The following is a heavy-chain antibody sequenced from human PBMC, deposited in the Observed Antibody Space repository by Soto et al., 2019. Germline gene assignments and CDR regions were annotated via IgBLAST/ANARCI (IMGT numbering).Heavy chain of an antibody. J-gene: IGHJ4*02. CDR1: GFTFDDYA. Sequence: ESGGGLVQPGRSRRLSCAVSGFTFDDYAMHWVRQAPGKGLEWVSGISWNSGSIGYADSVKGRFTISRDNAKNSLYLQMNSLRVEDTALYYCAKGAYCSSTSCPGFDYWGQGTLVTVSS. V-gene: IGHV3-9*01. D-gene: IGHD2-2*01. CDR2: ISWNSGSI. CDR3: AKGAYCSSTSCPGFDY.